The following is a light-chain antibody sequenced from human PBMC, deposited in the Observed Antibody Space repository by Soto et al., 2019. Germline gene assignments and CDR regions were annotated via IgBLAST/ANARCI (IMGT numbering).Light chain of an antibody. CDR3: SSYTSSSSLWV. Sequence: QSALTQPASVSGSPGQSITISCTGTSSDVGGYNYVSWYQQHPGKAPKLMIYDVSNRPSGVSNRFSGSKSGNTVSLTMSGLQAEDEADYYCSSYTSSSSLWVFGTGTNHRP. V-gene: IGLV2-14*01. J-gene: IGLJ1*01. CDR1: SSDVGGYNY. CDR2: DVS.